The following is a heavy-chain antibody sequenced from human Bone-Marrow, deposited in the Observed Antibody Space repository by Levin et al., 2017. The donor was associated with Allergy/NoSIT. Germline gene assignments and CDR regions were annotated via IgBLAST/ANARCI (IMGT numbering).Heavy chain of an antibody. D-gene: IGHD6-19*01. V-gene: IGHV3-74*01. CDR1: GFTFSTYW. CDR2: INSDGTST. CDR3: ARDGARGSGRYYFDY. Sequence: SCAASGFTFSTYWMHWVRQAPGKGLVWVSRINSDGTSTSYADSVKGRFTISRDNAKNTLYLQMNSLRAEDTAVYYCARDGARGSGRYYFDYWGQGTLVTVSS. J-gene: IGHJ4*02.